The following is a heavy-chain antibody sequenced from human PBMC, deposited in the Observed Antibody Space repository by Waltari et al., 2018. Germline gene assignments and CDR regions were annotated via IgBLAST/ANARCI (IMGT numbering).Heavy chain of an antibody. CDR3: ARDRGHKTWELPRN. CDR2: ISAYNGNT. V-gene: IGHV1-18*01. CDR1: GYTLSRYG. J-gene: IGHJ4*02. D-gene: IGHD1-26*01. Sequence: QVQLVQSGAEGKKPGASVTGSCKASGYTLSRYGISWVRQAPGQGLEWMGWISAYNGNTNYAQKLQGRVTMTTDTSTSTAYMELRSLRSDDTAVYYCARDRGHKTWELPRNWGQGTLVTVSS.